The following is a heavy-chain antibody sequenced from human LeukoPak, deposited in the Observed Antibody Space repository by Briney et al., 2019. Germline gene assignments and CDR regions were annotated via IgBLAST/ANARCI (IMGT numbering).Heavy chain of an antibody. V-gene: IGHV5-10-1*01. Sequence: GESLKISCKGSGYSFTSYWISWVRQMPGKGLEWMGRIDPSDSYTNYSPSFQGHVTISADKSISTAYLQWSSLKASDTAIYYCARPSVATMAFDYWGQGTLVTVSS. CDR2: IDPSDSYT. CDR3: ARPSVATMAFDY. J-gene: IGHJ4*02. CDR1: GYSFTSYW. D-gene: IGHD5-12*01.